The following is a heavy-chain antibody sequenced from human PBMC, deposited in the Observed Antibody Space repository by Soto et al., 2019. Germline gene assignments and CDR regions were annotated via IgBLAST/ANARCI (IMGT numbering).Heavy chain of an antibody. CDR2: IYPGDSDT. D-gene: IGHD3-22*01. Sequence: GESLKISCKGSGYSFTNYWIGWVRQMPGEGLEWMGIIYPGDSDTRYSPSFQGQVTISADKSINNAYLQWSSLKASDTAMYYCTRGPYYYDSSERACAFDIWGQGTMVTVS. CDR1: GYSFTNYW. CDR3: TRGPYYYDSSERACAFDI. J-gene: IGHJ3*02. V-gene: IGHV5-51*01.